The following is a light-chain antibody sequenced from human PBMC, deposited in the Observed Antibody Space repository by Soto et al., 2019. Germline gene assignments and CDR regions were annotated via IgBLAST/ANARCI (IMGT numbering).Light chain of an antibody. J-gene: IGKJ1*01. CDR1: QSVSSSY. Sequence: EIVLTQSPGTLSLYPGERATLSCRASQSVSSSYLAWYQQKPGQAPRLLIYGASSRATGIPDRFSGSGSGTDFTLTISSLQSEDFAVYTCQQYNNWPLTFGQGTKVDI. CDR3: QQYNNWPLT. V-gene: IGKV3-20*01. CDR2: GAS.